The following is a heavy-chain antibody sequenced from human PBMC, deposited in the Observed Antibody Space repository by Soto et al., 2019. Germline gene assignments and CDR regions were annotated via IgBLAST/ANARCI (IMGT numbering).Heavy chain of an antibody. Sequence: GGSLRLSSATAGFTVSTIHISWLRQAPGKGLEWVSVIYSGGATHYAVSVKGRLIISRDKSKNTVDLQMNSLRAEDTAVYYCARAGAVADPFDYWGQGT. J-gene: IGHJ4*02. CDR2: IYSGGAT. V-gene: IGHV3-53*01. CDR3: ARAGAVADPFDY. D-gene: IGHD6-19*01. CDR1: GFTVSTIH.